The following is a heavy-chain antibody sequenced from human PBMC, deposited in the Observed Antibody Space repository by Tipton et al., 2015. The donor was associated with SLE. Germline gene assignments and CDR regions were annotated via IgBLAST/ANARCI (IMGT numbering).Heavy chain of an antibody. Sequence: QLVQSGAEVKKPGASVRVSCKASGYTFTGYYIHWVQQAPGEGLEWMGWIGPNSGGTNYAQKFQGRVTMTRDTSINTVYMEMRSLRSDDTAIFYCARGQKADGFDVWGQGTMVTVSS. CDR3: ARGQKADGFDV. V-gene: IGHV1-2*02. J-gene: IGHJ3*01. CDR1: GYTFTGYY. CDR2: IGPNSGGT.